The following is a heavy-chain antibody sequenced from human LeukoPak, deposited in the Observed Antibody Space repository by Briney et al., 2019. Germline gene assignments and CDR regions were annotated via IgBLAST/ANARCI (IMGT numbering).Heavy chain of an antibody. J-gene: IGHJ6*02. D-gene: IGHD6-13*01. V-gene: IGHV3-30*18. CDR2: ISYDRSNK. CDR3: AKEVGSTFYYYYNGMDV. Sequence: GGSLRLSCAASGFTFSSYGLNWVRQAPGKGLEWVAVISYDRSNKFSADSVKGRFTISRDNSKNTLYLQMNSLRTEDTAVYYCAKEVGSTFYYYYNGMDVWGQGTTVTVSS. CDR1: GFTFSSYG.